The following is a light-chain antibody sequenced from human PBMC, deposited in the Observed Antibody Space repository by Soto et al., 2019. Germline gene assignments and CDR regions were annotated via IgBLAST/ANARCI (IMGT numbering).Light chain of an antibody. J-gene: IGLJ3*02. CDR3: SSYTNTNTWV. V-gene: IGLV2-14*01. Sequence: QSALTQPASVSESPGQSITISCTGTSSDVGGYNFVSWYQQNPGDAPKLLVYEVTNRPSGVSNRFSGSKSGNTASLTISGLQAEDEADYYCSSYTNTNTWVFGGGTKLTVL. CDR2: EVT. CDR1: SSDVGGYNF.